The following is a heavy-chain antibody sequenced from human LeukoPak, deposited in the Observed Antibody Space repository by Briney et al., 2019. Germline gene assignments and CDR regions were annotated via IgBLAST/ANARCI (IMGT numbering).Heavy chain of an antibody. J-gene: IGHJ4*02. V-gene: IGHV3-64*04. D-gene: IGHD3-3*01. Sequence: GGSLRLSCSVSGFTFSTYVMHWVRQAPGEGLEYGSAISSNGDNTYYADSVKGRFTISRDSSKNTLYLQMNSLRAEDTAVYYCAKDHRPVDSWSIDYFDYWGQGTLVTVSS. CDR3: AKDHRPVDSWSIDYFDY. CDR2: ISSNGDNT. CDR1: GFTFSTYV.